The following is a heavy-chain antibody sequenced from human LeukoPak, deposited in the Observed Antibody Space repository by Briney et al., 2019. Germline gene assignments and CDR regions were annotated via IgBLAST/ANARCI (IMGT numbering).Heavy chain of an antibody. CDR1: GGSISSSSYY. V-gene: IGHV4-39*07. J-gene: IGHJ4*02. CDR2: IYYSGGT. Sequence: SETLSLTCTVSGGSISSSSYYWGWIRQPPGKGLEWIGSIYYSGGTYYNPSLESRVAISADMSKNQISLKLSSVTAADTALYYCARERGEEYSSGWYKTNFFDTWGQGTRVTVSS. D-gene: IGHD6-19*01. CDR3: ARERGEEYSSGWYKTNFFDT.